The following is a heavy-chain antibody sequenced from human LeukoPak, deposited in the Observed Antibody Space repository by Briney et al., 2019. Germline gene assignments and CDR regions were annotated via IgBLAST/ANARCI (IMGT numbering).Heavy chain of an antibody. V-gene: IGHV3-21*01. Sequence: PGGSLRLSCAASGFTFSNYNMNWVRQAPGKGLEWVSSISSSSSYISYADSVKGRFTISRDNAKNSLYLQMNSLRAEDTAVYYCARRETYDYGGNSPACAFDIWGQGTMVTVSS. D-gene: IGHD4-23*01. CDR1: GFTFSNYN. CDR2: ISSSSSYI. J-gene: IGHJ3*02. CDR3: ARRETYDYGGNSPACAFDI.